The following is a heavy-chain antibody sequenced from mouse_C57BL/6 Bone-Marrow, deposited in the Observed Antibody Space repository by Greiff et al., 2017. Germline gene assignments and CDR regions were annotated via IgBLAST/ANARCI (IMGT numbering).Heavy chain of an antibody. D-gene: IGHD1-1*01. V-gene: IGHV1-67*01. CDR3: AREGVRTVVAPRWYFDV. J-gene: IGHJ1*03. CDR2: ISTYYGDA. CDR1: GYTFTDYA. Sequence: QVQLQQSGPELVRPGVSVKISCKGSGYTFTDYAMHWVKQSHAKSLEWIGVISTYYGDASYNQKFKDKATMTVDKSSSTAYMELARLTSEDSAVYYCAREGVRTVVAPRWYFDVWGTGTTVTGSS.